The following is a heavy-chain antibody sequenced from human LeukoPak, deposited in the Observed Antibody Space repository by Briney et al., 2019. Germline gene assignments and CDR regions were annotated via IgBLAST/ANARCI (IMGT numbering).Heavy chain of an antibody. Sequence: ASVKVSCQASGGTFSSYAISWVRQAPGRGLEWVGRIIPILGIANYTQTFQGRVTPTADTSTSTACIELSSLRSEGTGVYFCVREGIAGAVHYWGEGTLVTVSP. CDR3: VREGIAGAVHY. V-gene: IGHV1-69*04. J-gene: IGHJ4*02. D-gene: IGHD6-13*01. CDR1: GGTFSSYA. CDR2: IIPILGIA.